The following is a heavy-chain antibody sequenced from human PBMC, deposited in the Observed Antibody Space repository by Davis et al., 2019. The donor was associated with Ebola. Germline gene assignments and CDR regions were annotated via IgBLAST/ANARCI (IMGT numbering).Heavy chain of an antibody. CDR1: GYTFTSSG. CDR3: ARESSSSWYGDY. CDR2: ISAYNGNT. Sequence: ASVKVSCQASGYTFTSSGIIWVRQAPGQGLEWMGWISAYNGNTNYAQKLQGRVTMTRDTSISTAYMELSRLRSDDTAVYYCARESSSSWYGDYWGQGTLVTVSS. J-gene: IGHJ4*02. V-gene: IGHV1-18*01. D-gene: IGHD6-13*01.